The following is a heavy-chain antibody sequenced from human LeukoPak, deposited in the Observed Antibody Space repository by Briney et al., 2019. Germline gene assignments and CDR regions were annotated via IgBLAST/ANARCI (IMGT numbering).Heavy chain of an antibody. D-gene: IGHD4-17*01. CDR1: GFTFSSYG. V-gene: IGHV3-30*18. Sequence: PGRSLRLSCAASGFTFSSYGMHWVRQAPGKGLEWVAVISYDGSNKYYADSVKGRFTISRDNSKNTLYLQMNSLRAEDTAVHYCAKANTVTKRYFDYWGQGTLVTVSS. J-gene: IGHJ4*02. CDR3: AKANTVTKRYFDY. CDR2: ISYDGSNK.